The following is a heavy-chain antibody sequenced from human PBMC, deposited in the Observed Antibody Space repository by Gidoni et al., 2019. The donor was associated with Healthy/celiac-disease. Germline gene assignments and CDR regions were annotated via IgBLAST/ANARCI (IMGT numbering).Heavy chain of an antibody. D-gene: IGHD5-12*01. CDR2: IIPIFGTA. J-gene: IGHJ3*02. CDR3: ARDIIEMATIMPDDAFDI. Sequence: QVQLVQSGAEVTKPGSSVQVSCKASGGTFSSYAISWVRQAPGQGLEWMGGIIPIFGTANYAQKFQGRVTITADESTSTAYMELSSLRSEDTAVYYCARDIIEMATIMPDDAFDIWGQGTMVTVSS. V-gene: IGHV1-69*12. CDR1: GGTFSSYA.